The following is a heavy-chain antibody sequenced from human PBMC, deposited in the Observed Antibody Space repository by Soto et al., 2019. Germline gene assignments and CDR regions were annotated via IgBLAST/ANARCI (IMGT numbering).Heavy chain of an antibody. CDR3: PVNDYSKYGMDV. D-gene: IGHD4-4*01. J-gene: IGHJ6*02. V-gene: IGHV1-24*01. CDR2: FDPEDGET. CDR1: GYTLTELS. Sequence: ASVKVSCKVSGYTLTELSMHWVRQAPGKGLEWMGGFDPEDGETIYAQKFQGRVTMTEDTSTDTAYMELSSLRSEDTAVYYCPVNDYSKYGMDVWGQGTLVTVSS.